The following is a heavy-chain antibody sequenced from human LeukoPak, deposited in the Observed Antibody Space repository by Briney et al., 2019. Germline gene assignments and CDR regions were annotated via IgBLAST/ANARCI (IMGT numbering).Heavy chain of an antibody. J-gene: IGHJ6*02. CDR3: ARESGTRYYNGMDV. D-gene: IGHD3-3*01. Sequence: ASVKVSCKASGYTFTSYGISWVRQAPGQGLEWMGWISAYNGNTNYAQKLQGRVTMTTDTSTSTAYMELRSLRSDDTAVYYCARESGTRYYNGMDVWGQGTTVTVSS. CDR2: ISAYNGNT. V-gene: IGHV1-18*01. CDR1: GYTFTSYG.